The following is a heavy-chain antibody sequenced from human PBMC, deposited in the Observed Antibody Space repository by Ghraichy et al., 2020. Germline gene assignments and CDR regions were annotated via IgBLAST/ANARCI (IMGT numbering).Heavy chain of an antibody. CDR2: ISYDGSNK. CDR1: GFTFSSYG. V-gene: IGHV3-30*18. D-gene: IGHD2-2*02. CDR3: AKDGEAAAIGGMDV. J-gene: IGHJ6*02. Sequence: GGSLRLSCAASGFTFSSYGMHWVRQAPGKGLEWVAVISYDGSNKYYADSVKGRFTISRDNSKNTLYLQMNSLRAEDTAVYYCAKDGEAAAIGGMDVWGQGTTVTVSS.